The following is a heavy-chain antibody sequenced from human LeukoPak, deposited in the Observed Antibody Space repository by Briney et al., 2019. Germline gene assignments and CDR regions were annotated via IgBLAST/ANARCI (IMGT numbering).Heavy chain of an antibody. V-gene: IGHV1-69*01. J-gene: IGHJ4*02. CDR3: AADGTD. CDR1: GGTFNSYA. CDR2: IIPRLGTT. Sequence: SVKVSCKASGGTFNSYAINWVRQAPGQGLEWMGGIIPRLGTTKYIEKFQGRITITSDESTTTAYMELTSLRSEDTAVYYCAADGTDWGQGTLVTVSS.